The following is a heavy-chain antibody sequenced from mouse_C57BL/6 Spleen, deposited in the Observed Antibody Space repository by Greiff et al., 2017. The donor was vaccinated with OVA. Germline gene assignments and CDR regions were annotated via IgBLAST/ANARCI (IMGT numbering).Heavy chain of an antibody. CDR1: GYTFTEYT. V-gene: IGHV1-62-2*01. CDR2: FYPGSGSI. CDR3: ARHEGAPYSNYGYFDV. D-gene: IGHD2-5*01. J-gene: IGHJ1*03. Sequence: SGAELVKPGASVKLSCKASGYTFTEYTIHWVKQRSGQGLEWIGWFYPGSGSIKYNEKFKDKATLTADKSSSTVYMELSRLTSEDSAVYFCARHEGAPYSNYGYFDVWGTGTTVTVSS.